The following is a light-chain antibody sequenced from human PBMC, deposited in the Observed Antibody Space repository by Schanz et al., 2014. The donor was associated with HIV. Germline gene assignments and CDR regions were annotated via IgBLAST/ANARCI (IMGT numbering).Light chain of an antibody. Sequence: QSALTQPASVSGSPGQSITISCIGTSSDDGAYNFVSRYRQYPGKAPKLMIYDVSNRPSGVSNRFSGSKSGNTASLTISGLQAEDEADYYCSSYTSSSSVVFGGGTKLTVL. J-gene: IGLJ2*01. CDR2: DVS. V-gene: IGLV2-14*03. CDR3: SSYTSSSSVV. CDR1: SSDDGAYNF.